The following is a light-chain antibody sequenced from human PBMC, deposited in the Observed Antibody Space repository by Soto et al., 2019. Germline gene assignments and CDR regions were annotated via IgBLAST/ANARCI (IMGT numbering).Light chain of an antibody. J-gene: IGKJ1*01. Sequence: EIVMTQSPATLSVSPGERATLSCRASQSVSRNIACYQQKPGQAPRLLIYGASTRAIGIPARFSGSGSGTEFTLTISSLQSEDFAVYYCQQYNNWPTWAFGQGTKVEIK. CDR3: QQYNNWPTWA. CDR2: GAS. V-gene: IGKV3-15*01. CDR1: QSVSRN.